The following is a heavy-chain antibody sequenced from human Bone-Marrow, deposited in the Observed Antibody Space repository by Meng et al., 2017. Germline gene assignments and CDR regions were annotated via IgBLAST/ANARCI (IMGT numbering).Heavy chain of an antibody. Sequence: QRQRWQSGAGVKKPGALVKVSCKPSGYNFPDYYIHWVRRAPGQGLEWMGRINPKSGDTHYAQKFQARVTMTGDTSISTAYMELSGLRSDDTAMYYCARDEDISAAGKLFGDYWGQGTLVTVSS. V-gene: IGHV1-2*06. CDR3: ARDEDISAAGKLFGDY. CDR2: INPKSGDT. CDR1: GYNFPDYY. D-gene: IGHD6-25*01. J-gene: IGHJ4*02.